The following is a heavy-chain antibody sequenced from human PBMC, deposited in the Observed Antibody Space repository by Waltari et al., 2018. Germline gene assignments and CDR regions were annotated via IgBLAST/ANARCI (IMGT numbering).Heavy chain of an antibody. V-gene: IGHV4-39*01. CDR2: IYYGVST. Sequence: HLQESGPGLVKPSETLSLTCAVSGGSLSRTSYYWGWLRRPPGKGREWIGNIYYGVSTYYNPSLKSRVTMSAETSKNQFSLKLSSVTAADTAVYYCARHGGDRWLYNSRTPTHIDYWGQGILVTVSS. CDR1: GGSLSRTSYY. CDR3: ARHGGDRWLYNSRTPTHIDY. J-gene: IGHJ4*02. D-gene: IGHD3-22*01.